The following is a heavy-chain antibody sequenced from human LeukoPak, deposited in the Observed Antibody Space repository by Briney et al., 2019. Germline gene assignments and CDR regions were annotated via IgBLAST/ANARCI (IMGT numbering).Heavy chain of an antibody. D-gene: IGHD3-22*01. CDR1: GFTFSSYW. Sequence: PGGSLRLSCAASGFTFSSYWMHWVRQAPGKGLVWVSRINSDGSSTNYADSVKGRFTISRDNAKNSLYLQMNSLRAEDTAVYYCARDLLYDSSGYFGYFDYWGQGTLVTVSS. CDR2: INSDGSST. J-gene: IGHJ4*02. V-gene: IGHV3-74*01. CDR3: ARDLLYDSSGYFGYFDY.